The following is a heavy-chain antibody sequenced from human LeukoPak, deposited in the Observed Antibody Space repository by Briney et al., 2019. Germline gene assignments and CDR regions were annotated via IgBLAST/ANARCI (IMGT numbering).Heavy chain of an antibody. CDR1: GVSTDSYY. CDR3: ARGDLRWVAHDHYYYMDV. J-gene: IGHJ6*03. Sequence: SETLSLTCIVSGVSTDSYYWTWLRQPPGKGLEWIGYISYTGGTNYNPALKSRVTMSVDMSKNQFSLEMTSVTVAGTAVYFCARGDLRWVAHDHYYYMDVWGKGATVSVSS. D-gene: IGHD4-23*01. CDR2: ISYTGGT. V-gene: IGHV4-59*12.